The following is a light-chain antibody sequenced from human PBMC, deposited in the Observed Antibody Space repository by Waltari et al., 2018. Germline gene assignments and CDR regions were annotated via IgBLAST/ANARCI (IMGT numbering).Light chain of an antibody. V-gene: IGLV10-54*04. CDR2: RNN. J-gene: IGLJ1*01. CDR1: NNNVGNQG. Sequence: QAGLTQPPSVSTGLRQTATLTCTGNNNNVGNQGALWLQQHQGHPPTLLSYRNNKRPSGISERFSASRSGNTASLTITGLQPEDEADYYCSAWDFSLNAHVFGTGTMVTVL. CDR3: SAWDFSLNAHV.